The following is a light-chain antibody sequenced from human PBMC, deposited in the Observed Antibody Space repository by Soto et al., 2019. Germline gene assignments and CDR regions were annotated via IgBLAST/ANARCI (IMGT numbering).Light chain of an antibody. CDR2: GAK. CDR1: QAISNY. CDR3: QQSYSSPRT. J-gene: IGKJ1*01. Sequence: DIQITQSPSFLSASVGDRVTITCRASQAISNYLNWYQQKQGKAPNLLIFGAKTLQSGVPSRFSGSGSGTDFTLTISSLQPEDFETYYCQQSYSSPRTFGQGTKVDIK. V-gene: IGKV1-39*01.